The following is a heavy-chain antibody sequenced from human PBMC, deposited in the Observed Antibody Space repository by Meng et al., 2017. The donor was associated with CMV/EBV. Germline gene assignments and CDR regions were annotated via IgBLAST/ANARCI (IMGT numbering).Heavy chain of an antibody. CDR3: ARVRISGHDYSLDY. J-gene: IGHJ4*02. V-gene: IGHV1-2*02. CDR2: INPNSGGT. CDR1: GYTFTGYY. Sequence: ASGYTFTGYYMHWVRQAPGQGLEWMGWINPNSGGTNYAQKFQGRVTMTRDTSISTAYMELSRLRSDDTAVYYCARVRISGHDYSLDYWGQGTLVTVSS. D-gene: IGHD5-12*01.